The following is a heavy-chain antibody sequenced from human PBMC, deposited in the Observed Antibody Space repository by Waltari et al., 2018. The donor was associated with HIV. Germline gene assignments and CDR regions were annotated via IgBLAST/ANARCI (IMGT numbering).Heavy chain of an antibody. CDR3: AAGAQYQLLFSFDGMDV. Sequence: QVQLVQSGAEVKKPGASVKVSCKVSGYTLNGLSMHWVRQAPGKGLEWMGGFDPEDGETIYAQKFQVRVTMTEDTSTDTAYMELSSLRSEDTAVYYCAAGAQYQLLFSFDGMDVWGQGTTVTVSS. D-gene: IGHD2-2*01. V-gene: IGHV1-24*01. J-gene: IGHJ6*02. CDR2: FDPEDGET. CDR1: GYTLNGLS.